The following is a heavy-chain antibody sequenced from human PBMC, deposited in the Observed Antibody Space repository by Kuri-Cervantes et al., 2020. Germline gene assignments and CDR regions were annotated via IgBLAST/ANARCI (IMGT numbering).Heavy chain of an antibody. V-gene: IGHV3-48*01. Sequence: GGSLRLSCAASGFTFSSYSMNWVRQAPGKGLEWVSYISSSSSTIYYADSVRGRFTMSRDSSKNTLYLQMNSLRAEDTAVYYCARYSSGCLDYWGQGTLVTVSS. CDR3: ARYSSGCLDY. CDR1: GFTFSSYS. CDR2: ISSSSSTI. J-gene: IGHJ4*02. D-gene: IGHD6-19*01.